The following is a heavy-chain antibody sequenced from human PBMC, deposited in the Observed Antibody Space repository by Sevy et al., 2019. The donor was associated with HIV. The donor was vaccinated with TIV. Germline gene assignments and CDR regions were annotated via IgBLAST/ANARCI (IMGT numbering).Heavy chain of an antibody. CDR1: DGSFSGYY. CDR3: AQSPPVVVVPGAPSWFDP. Sequence: SETLSLTCAVHDGSFSGYYWNWIRQLPGKGLEWIGEINEGGITYYNPSLKSRVTISVDTSKKQFSLKLNSVTAADTAVYFCAQSPPVVVVPGAPSWFDPWGQGTLVTVSS. D-gene: IGHD2-2*01. CDR2: INEGGIT. J-gene: IGHJ5*02. V-gene: IGHV4-34*01.